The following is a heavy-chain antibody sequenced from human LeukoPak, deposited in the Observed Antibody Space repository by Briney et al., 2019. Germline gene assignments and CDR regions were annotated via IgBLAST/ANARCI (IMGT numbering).Heavy chain of an antibody. V-gene: IGHV1-69*13. CDR1: GGTFSSYA. CDR3: ARGRFLEWLPNYYYYGMDV. Sequence: RASVKVSCKASGGTFSSYAISWVRQAPGQGLEWMGGIIPIFGTANYAQKFQGRVTITADESTSTAYMELSSLRSEDTAVYYCARGRFLEWLPNYYYYGMDVWGQGTTVTVPS. D-gene: IGHD3-3*01. CDR2: IIPIFGTA. J-gene: IGHJ6*02.